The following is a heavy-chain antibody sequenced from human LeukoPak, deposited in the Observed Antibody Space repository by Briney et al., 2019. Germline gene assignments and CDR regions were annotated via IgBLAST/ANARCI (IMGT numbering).Heavy chain of an antibody. CDR3: AKDSSYGFGYYYMDV. CDR2: ISYDGSNK. J-gene: IGHJ6*03. CDR1: GFTFSSYA. D-gene: IGHD5-18*01. Sequence: PGGSLRLSCAASGFTFSSYAMHWVRQAPGKGLEWVAVISYDGSNKYYADSVKGRFTISRDNSKNTLYLQMNSLRAEDTAVYYCAKDSSYGFGYYYMDVWGKGTTVTVSS. V-gene: IGHV3-30*04.